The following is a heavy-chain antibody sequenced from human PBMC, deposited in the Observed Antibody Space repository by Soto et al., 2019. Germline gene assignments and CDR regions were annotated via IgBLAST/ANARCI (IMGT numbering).Heavy chain of an antibody. CDR2: ISAYNGNT. D-gene: IGHD3-22*01. CDR1: GYTFTSYG. V-gene: IGHV1-18*01. CDR3: ALVITDYYYYGMDV. Sequence: QVQLVQSGAEVKKPGASVKVSCKASGYTFTSYGISWVRQAPGQGLEWMGWISAYNGNTNYAQKLQGRVTMTTDTSTSTAYMELRSLRADDTAAYYCALVITDYYYYGMDVWGQGTTVTVSS. J-gene: IGHJ6*02.